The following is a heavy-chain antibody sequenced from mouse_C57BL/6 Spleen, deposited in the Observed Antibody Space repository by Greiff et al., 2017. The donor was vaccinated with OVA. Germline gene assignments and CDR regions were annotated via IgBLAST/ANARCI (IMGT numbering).Heavy chain of an antibody. V-gene: IGHV1-19*01. CDR3: AMGEYDGNYYAMDN. D-gene: IGHD2-4*01. Sequence: EVQLQQSGPVLVKPGASVKMSCKASGYTFTDYYMNWVKQSHGKSLEWIGVINPYNGGTSYNQKFKGKATLTVDKSSSTAYMELNSLTSEDSAVYYCAMGEYDGNYYAMDNRGEGTSGTASS. CDR1: GYTFTDYY. CDR2: INPYNGGT. J-gene: IGHJ4*01.